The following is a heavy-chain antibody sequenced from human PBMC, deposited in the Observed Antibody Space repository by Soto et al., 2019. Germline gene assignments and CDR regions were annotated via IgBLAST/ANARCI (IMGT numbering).Heavy chain of an antibody. Sequence: ASVKVSCKASVYTFTSCAMQWVRQAPGQRLEWMGWINAGNGNTKYSQKFQGGVTITRDTSASTAYMELSSLRSEDTAVYYCARALTSERLAGTFDYWGQGTLVTVSS. J-gene: IGHJ4*02. CDR1: VYTFTSCA. D-gene: IGHD6-19*01. CDR3: ARALTSERLAGTFDY. V-gene: IGHV1-3*01. CDR2: INAGNGNT.